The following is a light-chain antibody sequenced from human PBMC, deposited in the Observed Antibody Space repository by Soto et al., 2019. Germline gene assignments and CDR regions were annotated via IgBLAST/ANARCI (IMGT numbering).Light chain of an antibody. V-gene: IGKV1-5*01. CDR2: DAS. CDR1: QSISNC. Sequence: DIQMTQSPSTLSASVGDRVTLTCRASQSISNCLAWYQQKPGKAPKLLIYDASSLENGVTSRFSGSGSGTEFTLTVSSLQPDDFATYYCQQYRSYPYTFGQGTKLEIK. CDR3: QQYRSYPYT. J-gene: IGKJ2*01.